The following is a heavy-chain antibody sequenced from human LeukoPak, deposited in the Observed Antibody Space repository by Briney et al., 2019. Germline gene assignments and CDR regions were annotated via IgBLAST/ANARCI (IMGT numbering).Heavy chain of an antibody. V-gene: IGHV4-31*03. CDR1: GGSISSGGHH. Sequence: SQTLSLTCTVSGGSISSGGHHWSWIRQHPGKGLEWTGYIYYSGSTYYNPSLKSRVTISIDTSKNQFSLKLSSVTAADTAVYYCARDLSYCSGGSCYVQAFDIWGQGTMVTVSS. D-gene: IGHD2-15*01. J-gene: IGHJ3*02. CDR3: ARDLSYCSGGSCYVQAFDI. CDR2: IYYSGST.